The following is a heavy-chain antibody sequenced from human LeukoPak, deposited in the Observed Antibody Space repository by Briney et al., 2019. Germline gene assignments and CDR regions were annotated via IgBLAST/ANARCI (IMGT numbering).Heavy chain of an antibody. CDR2: ISSSSSYI. CDR1: GFTFSSHS. J-gene: IGHJ5*02. CDR3: ARGILPIVVVPAATFEP. D-gene: IGHD2-2*01. V-gene: IGHV3-21*01. Sequence: GGSLRLSCAASGFTFSSHSMNWVRQAPGKGLEWVSSISSSSSYIYYADSVKGRFTISRDNAKNSLYLQMNSLRAEDTAVYYCARGILPIVVVPAATFEPWGQGTLVTVSS.